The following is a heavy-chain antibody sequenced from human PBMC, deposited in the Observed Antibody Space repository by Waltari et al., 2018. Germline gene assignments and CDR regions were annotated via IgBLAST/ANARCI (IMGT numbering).Heavy chain of an antibody. CDR1: GFNFEDYG. J-gene: IGHJ2*01. Sequence: EVQLVESGGRLVRPGGSLRLSCAASGFNFEDYGMTWVRQAPGKWLEWVSVISWNGGSKGSGDALKGRFNISRDNAKNSLYLEINNLRVDDTALYHCVREHYHLGYLDLWGRGTLVTVSS. CDR3: VREHYHLGYLDL. D-gene: IGHD2-2*01. CDR2: ISWNGGSK. V-gene: IGHV3-20*01.